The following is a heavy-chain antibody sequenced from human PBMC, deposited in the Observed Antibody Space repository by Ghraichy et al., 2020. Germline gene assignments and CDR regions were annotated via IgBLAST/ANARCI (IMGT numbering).Heavy chain of an antibody. Sequence: GGSLRLSCAASGFTFSSYYMRWVRQATGKGLEWVSAIGTAGDTYYPGSVKGRFTISRENAKNSLYLQMNSLRAGDTAVYYCARAEGDGMDVWGQGTTVTVSS. V-gene: IGHV3-13*01. CDR1: GFTFSSYY. CDR2: IGTAGDT. CDR3: ARAEGDGMDV. J-gene: IGHJ6*02.